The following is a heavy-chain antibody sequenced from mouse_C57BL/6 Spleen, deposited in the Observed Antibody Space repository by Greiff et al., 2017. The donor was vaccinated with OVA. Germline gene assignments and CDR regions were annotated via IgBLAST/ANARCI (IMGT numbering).Heavy chain of an antibody. CDR3: ARNYDYYGSSPYYAMDY. J-gene: IGHJ4*01. Sequence: VQLVESGPGLVQPSQSLSITCTVSGFSLTSYGVHWVRQSPGKGLEWLGVIWSGGSTDYNAAFISRLSISKDNSKSQVFFKMNSLQADDTAIYYCARNYDYYGSSPYYAMDYWGQGTSVTVSS. V-gene: IGHV2-2*01. D-gene: IGHD1-1*01. CDR2: IWSGGST. CDR1: GFSLTSYG.